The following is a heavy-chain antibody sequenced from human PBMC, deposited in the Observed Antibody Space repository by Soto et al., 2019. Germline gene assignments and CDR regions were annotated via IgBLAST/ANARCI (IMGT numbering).Heavy chain of an antibody. D-gene: IGHD6-19*01. CDR1: GYNFISYG. Sequence: ASAKVSCKDCGYNFISYGISRVRQAPGEGLEWMGWISGYNANTDYAQKLQGRVTMTTDTSTITAYMELRSLRSDDTAVYYCARDEETGSGWFRFDYWGQGTLVTVSS. J-gene: IGHJ4*02. V-gene: IGHV1-18*04. CDR2: ISGYNANT. CDR3: ARDEETGSGWFRFDY.